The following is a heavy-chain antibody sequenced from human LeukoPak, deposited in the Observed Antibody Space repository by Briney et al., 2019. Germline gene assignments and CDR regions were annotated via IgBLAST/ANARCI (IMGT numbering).Heavy chain of an antibody. J-gene: IGHJ5*02. D-gene: IGHD4-17*01. Sequence: PGGSLRLSCAASGFTFSSYAMSWVRQAPGKGLQWVSYISSSGSTIYYADSVKGRFTISRDNAKNSLYLQMNSLRAEDTAVYYCARGALRSGSWFDPWGQGTLVTVSS. CDR1: GFTFSSYA. CDR3: ARGALRSGSWFDP. V-gene: IGHV3-48*03. CDR2: ISSSGSTI.